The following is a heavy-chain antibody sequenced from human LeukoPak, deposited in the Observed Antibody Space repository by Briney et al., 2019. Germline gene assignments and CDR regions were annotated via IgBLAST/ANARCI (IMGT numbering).Heavy chain of an antibody. CDR2: ISSSSSYI. CDR1: GLTFSSYS. D-gene: IGHD5-12*01. J-gene: IGHJ4*02. V-gene: IGHV3-21*01. CDR3: ARDPRGYSGYDPYYFDY. Sequence: GGSLRLSCAASGLTFSSYSMNWVRQAPGKGLEWVSSISSSSSYIYYADSVKGRFTISRDNAKNSLYLQMNSLRAEDTAVYYCARDPRGYSGYDPYYFDYWGQGTLVTVSS.